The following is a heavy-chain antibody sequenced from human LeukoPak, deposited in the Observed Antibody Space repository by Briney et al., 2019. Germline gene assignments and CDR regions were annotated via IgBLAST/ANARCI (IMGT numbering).Heavy chain of an antibody. J-gene: IGHJ4*02. D-gene: IGHD4-11*01. V-gene: IGHV3-23*01. CDR3: AKDTQLQVPYYFDY. CDR2: ISGSGGRT. CDR1: GFTFKSFA. Sequence: GGSLRLSCAASGFTFKSFAISWVRQAPGKGLEWVSSISGSGGRTYYADSVKGRFTISRDNSKNTLYLQMNSLRAEDTAVYFCAKDTQLQVPYYFDYWGQGTLVTVSS.